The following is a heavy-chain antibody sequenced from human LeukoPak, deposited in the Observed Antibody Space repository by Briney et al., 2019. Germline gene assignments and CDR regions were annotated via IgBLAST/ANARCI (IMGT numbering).Heavy chain of an antibody. CDR2: ISGSGGST. D-gene: IGHD3-22*01. CDR3: AKSSGYFVVAFDI. Sequence: GGSLRLSCAASGLTFSSYAMSWVRQAPGKGLEWVSAISGSGGSTYYADSVKGRFTISRDNSKNTLYLQMNSLRAEDTAVYYCAKSSGYFVVAFDIWGQGTMVTVSS. V-gene: IGHV3-23*01. CDR1: GLTFSSYA. J-gene: IGHJ3*02.